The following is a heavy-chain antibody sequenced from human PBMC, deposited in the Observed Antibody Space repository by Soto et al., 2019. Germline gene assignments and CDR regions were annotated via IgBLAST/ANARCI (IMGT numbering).Heavy chain of an antibody. CDR3: AKEEGSTWYPTDY. J-gene: IGHJ4*02. D-gene: IGHD6-13*01. CDR2: ISGSAGST. Sequence: EVQLLESGGGLVQPGGSLRLSCAASGFTFSDYAMSWVRQAPGKGLEWVSVISGSAGSTFYTDSVKGRFTISRDNYKNTVYLQMNSLRAEDPALYYCAKEEGSTWYPTDYWGQGTLVTVSS. V-gene: IGHV3-23*01. CDR1: GFTFSDYA.